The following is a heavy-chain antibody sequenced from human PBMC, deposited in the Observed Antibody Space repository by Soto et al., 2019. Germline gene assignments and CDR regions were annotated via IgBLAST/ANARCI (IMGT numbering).Heavy chain of an antibody. CDR1: GYTFTSYG. Sequence: ASVKVSCKASGYTFTSYGISWVRQAPGQGLEWMGWISAYNGNTNYAQKLQGRVTMTTDTSTSTAYMELRSLRSDDTAVYYCARDPPPMYSSSWNWFDPWGQGTLVTVPQ. J-gene: IGHJ5*02. CDR2: ISAYNGNT. D-gene: IGHD6-13*01. V-gene: IGHV1-18*01. CDR3: ARDPPPMYSSSWNWFDP.